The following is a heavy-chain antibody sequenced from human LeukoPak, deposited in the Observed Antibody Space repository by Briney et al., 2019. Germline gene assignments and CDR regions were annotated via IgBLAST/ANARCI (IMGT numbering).Heavy chain of an antibody. CDR1: GFTFSTFW. J-gene: IGHJ4*02. Sequence: GGSLRLSCAASGFTFSTFWMSWVRRAPGKGLEWVANIKEDGSEKYYVDSMEGRFTVSRDNAKNSLYLQMDSLRAEDTAVYYCARGGTFVSDYWGQGTLVTVSS. D-gene: IGHD1-1*01. V-gene: IGHV3-7*01. CDR3: ARGGTFVSDY. CDR2: IKEDGSEK.